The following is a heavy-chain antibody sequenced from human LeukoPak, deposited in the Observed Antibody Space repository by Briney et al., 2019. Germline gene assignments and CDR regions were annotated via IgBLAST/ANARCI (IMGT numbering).Heavy chain of an antibody. J-gene: IGHJ4*02. Sequence: ASVKVSCKTSGYIFTGYYLHWVRQAPGQGLEWMGWINPNSGDTHYPQKFQGRGTMTRDTSINTAYMELSSLTSDDTAAYFCARSLSSSSSNQFDTWGQGTLVTVSS. CDR2: INPNSGDT. V-gene: IGHV1-2*02. CDR3: ARSLSSSSSNQFDT. CDR1: GYIFTGYY. D-gene: IGHD6-6*01.